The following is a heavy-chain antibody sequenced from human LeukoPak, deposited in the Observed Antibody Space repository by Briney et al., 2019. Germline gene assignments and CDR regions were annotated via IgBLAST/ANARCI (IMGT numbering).Heavy chain of an antibody. CDR3: ARRWLRDRYFDL. CDR1: GYTFTNYG. D-gene: IGHD5-12*01. CDR2: IGADNGNT. V-gene: IGHV1-18*01. Sequence: ASVKVSCKASGYTFTNYGINWVRQAPGQGLEWMGWIGADNGNTNYAQKLQGRVTMTTDTSTSTAYMELRSLRSDDTAVYYCARRWLRDRYFDLWGRGTLVTVSS. J-gene: IGHJ2*01.